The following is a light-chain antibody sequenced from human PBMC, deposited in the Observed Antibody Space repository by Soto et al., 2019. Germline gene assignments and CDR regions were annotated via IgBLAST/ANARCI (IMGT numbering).Light chain of an antibody. CDR1: SGSIVSNY. CDR3: QSYAASDLII. CDR2: EDS. J-gene: IGLJ2*01. Sequence: NFMLTQPPSVSESPGKTVTISCTRSSGSIVSNYVQWYQQRPGSAPSTIIFEDSQRPSGVPDRFSGSIDHSSNSAVLTISGLRTEDEADYYCQSYAASDLIIFGGGTKLTVL. V-gene: IGLV6-57*04.